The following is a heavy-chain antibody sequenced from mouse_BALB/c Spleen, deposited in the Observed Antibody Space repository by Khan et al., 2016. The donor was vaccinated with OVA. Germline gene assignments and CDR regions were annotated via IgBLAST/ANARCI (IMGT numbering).Heavy chain of an antibody. CDR2: IWSGGSK. CDR3: ARNYDYDEGLAY. D-gene: IGHD2-4*01. CDR1: GFSLTSYG. V-gene: IGHV2-2*02. Sequence: QVQLQQSGPGLVQPSQSLSITCTVSGFSLTSYGVHWIRQSPGKDLKWLGVIWSGGSKDYNAAFISRLSISKDNSRSQVFFKMNSLQANDTAIYYCARNYDYDEGLAYWGQGTLVTVSA. J-gene: IGHJ3*01.